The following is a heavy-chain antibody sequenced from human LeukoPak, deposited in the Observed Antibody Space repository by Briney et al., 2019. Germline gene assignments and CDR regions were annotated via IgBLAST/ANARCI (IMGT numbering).Heavy chain of an antibody. CDR1: GFIFGDYG. V-gene: IGHV3-20*04. D-gene: IGHD3-10*02. CDR3: AELGITMIGGV. Sequence: PGGSLRLSCAAFGFIFGDYGMSWVRQAPGKGLEWVSGINWNGGSTGYADSVKGRFTISRDNAKNSLYLQMNSLRAEDTAVYYCAELGITMIGGVWGKGTTVTISS. J-gene: IGHJ6*04. CDR2: INWNGGST.